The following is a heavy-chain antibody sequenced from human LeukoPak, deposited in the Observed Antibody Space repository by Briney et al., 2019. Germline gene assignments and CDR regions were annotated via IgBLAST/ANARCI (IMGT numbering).Heavy chain of an antibody. D-gene: IGHD2-21*02. V-gene: IGHV3-21*01. J-gene: IGHJ3*02. CDR3: ARVRVTPDAFDI. CDR1: GFTFSSYS. CDR2: ISSSSSYI. Sequence: GGSLRLSCAASGFTFSSYSMNWVRQAPGKGLEWVSSISSSSSYIYYADSVKGRFTISRDNAKNSLYLQMNSLRAEDTAVYYGARVRVTPDAFDIWGQGTMVTVSS.